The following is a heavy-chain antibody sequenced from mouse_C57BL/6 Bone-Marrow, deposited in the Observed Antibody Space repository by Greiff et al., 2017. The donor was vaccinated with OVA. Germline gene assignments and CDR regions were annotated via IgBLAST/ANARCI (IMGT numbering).Heavy chain of an antibody. V-gene: IGHV1-15*01. CDR3: TITTVVAEGWYFDV. D-gene: IGHD1-1*01. J-gene: IGHJ1*03. CDR2: IDPETGGT. CDR1: GYTFTDYE. Sequence: QVQLQQSGAELVRPGASVTLSCKASGYTFTDYEMHWVKPTPVHGLEWIGAIDPETGGTAYNQKFKGKAILTADKSSSTAYMELRSLTSEDSAVYYCTITTVVAEGWYFDVWGTGTTVTVSS.